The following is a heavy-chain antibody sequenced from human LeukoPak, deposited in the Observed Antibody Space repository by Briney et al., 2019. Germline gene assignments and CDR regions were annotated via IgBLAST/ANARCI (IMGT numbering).Heavy chain of an antibody. V-gene: IGHV4-39*01. J-gene: IGHJ4*02. CDR2: ICYCEST. Sequence: SEPLSLTCTVSSGSLSSSSDHGRRIRRPPGKGLEWFGSICYCESTCYNRSRKSQDPISVDTSKNQFSLKLSSVTAAATAVYYGARRDGYDLDYWGQGALVTVSS. D-gene: IGHD5-12*01. CDR3: ARRDGYDLDY. CDR1: SGSLSSSSDH.